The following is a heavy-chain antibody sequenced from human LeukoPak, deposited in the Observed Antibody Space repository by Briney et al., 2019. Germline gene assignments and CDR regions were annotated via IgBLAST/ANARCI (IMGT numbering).Heavy chain of an antibody. V-gene: IGHV4-34*01. CDR3: ARRRGGIAARPDGD. Sequence: SETLSLTCAVYGGSFSGYYWSWIRQPPGKGLEWIGEINHSGSTNYNPSLKSRVTVSVDTSKNQFSLKLSSVTAADTAVYYCARRRGGIAARPDGDWGQGTLVTVSS. J-gene: IGHJ4*02. CDR2: INHSGST. D-gene: IGHD6-6*01. CDR1: GGSFSGYY.